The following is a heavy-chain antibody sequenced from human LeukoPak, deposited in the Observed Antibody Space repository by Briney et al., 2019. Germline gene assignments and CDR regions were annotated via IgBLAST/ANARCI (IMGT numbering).Heavy chain of an antibody. Sequence: GGSLRLSCAASGLTFSSYSMNWVRQAPGKGLEWVSSISSSSSYIYYADSVKGRFTISRDNSKNTLYLQMNSLRAEDTAVYYCARTQTYYYDSSGYYDGAFDIWGQGTMVTVSS. D-gene: IGHD3-22*01. J-gene: IGHJ3*02. CDR1: GLTFSSYS. V-gene: IGHV3-21*01. CDR2: ISSSSSYI. CDR3: ARTQTYYYDSSGYYDGAFDI.